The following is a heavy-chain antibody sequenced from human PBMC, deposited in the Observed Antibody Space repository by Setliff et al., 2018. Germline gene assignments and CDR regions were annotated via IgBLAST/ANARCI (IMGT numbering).Heavy chain of an antibody. V-gene: IGHV4-39*01. D-gene: IGHD2-8*01. CDR3: VRTFNGSPADC. J-gene: IGHJ4*02. CDR1: GDSINTPTYH. CDR2: IYYTGIT. Sequence: SETLSLTCTVSGDSINTPTYHWGWVRQPPGKGLEWIGLIYYTGITYYNPSLKSRVTISEDMSENQISLKLNPVTAADTAVYYCVRTFNGSPADCWGQGTLVTVSS.